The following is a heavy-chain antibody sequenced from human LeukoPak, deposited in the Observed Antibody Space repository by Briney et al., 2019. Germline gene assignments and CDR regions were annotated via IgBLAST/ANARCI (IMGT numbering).Heavy chain of an antibody. CDR3: AKEPNSYSSGRYFED. D-gene: IGHD6-25*01. J-gene: IGHJ1*01. Sequence: GRSLRLSCAASEFTFSSYGMHWVRQAPGKGLEWVALIWYDGSSKHYADSVRGRFTISRDNSKNTLDLQMFSLRVEDTAVYYCAKEPNSYSSGRYFEDWGQGALVTVSS. V-gene: IGHV3-33*06. CDR2: IWYDGSSK. CDR1: EFTFSSYG.